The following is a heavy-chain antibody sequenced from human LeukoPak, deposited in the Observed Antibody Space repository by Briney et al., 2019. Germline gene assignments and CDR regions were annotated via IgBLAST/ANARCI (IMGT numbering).Heavy chain of an antibody. J-gene: IGHJ4*02. Sequence: GGSLRLSCAASGFTFSSYAMSWVRQAPGKGLEWVGRIKSKTDGGTTDYAAPVKGGFTISRDDSKNTLYLQMNSLKTEDTAVYYCTTDSSGYDYWGQGTLVTVSS. V-gene: IGHV3-15*01. CDR3: TTDSSGYDY. CDR2: IKSKTDGGTT. D-gene: IGHD3-22*01. CDR1: GFTFSSYA.